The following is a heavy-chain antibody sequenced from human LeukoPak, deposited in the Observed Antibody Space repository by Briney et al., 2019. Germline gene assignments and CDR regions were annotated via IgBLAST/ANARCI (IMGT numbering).Heavy chain of an antibody. J-gene: IGHJ4*02. D-gene: IGHD6-19*01. V-gene: IGHV4-61*02. CDR2: IYTSGST. CDR3: ARDLASSSGWVSFDY. Sequence: SQTLSLTCTVSGGSISSGSYYWSWIRQPAGKGLEWIGRIYTSGSTNYNPSLKSRVTISVDTSKNQFSLKLSSVTAADTAVYYCARDLASSSGWVSFDYWGQGTLVTVSS. CDR1: GGSISSGSYY.